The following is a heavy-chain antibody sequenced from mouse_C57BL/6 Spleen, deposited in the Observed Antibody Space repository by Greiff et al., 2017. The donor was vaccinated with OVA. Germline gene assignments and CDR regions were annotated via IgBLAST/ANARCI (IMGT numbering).Heavy chain of an antibody. J-gene: IGHJ1*03. D-gene: IGHD2-3*01. CDR3: ARHEGDGLRGYWYFDV. V-gene: IGHV1-82*01. CDR2: IYPGDGDT. Sequence: QVQLQQSGPELVKPGASVKISCKASGYAFSSSWMNWVKQRPGKGLEWIGRIYPGDGDTNYNGKFKGKATLTADKSSSTAYMQLSSLTSEDSAVYFCARHEGDGLRGYWYFDVWGTGTTVTVSS. CDR1: GYAFSSSW.